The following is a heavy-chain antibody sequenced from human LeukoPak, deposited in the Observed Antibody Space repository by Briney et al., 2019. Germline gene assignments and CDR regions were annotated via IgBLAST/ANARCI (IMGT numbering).Heavy chain of an antibody. Sequence: ASVKVSCKASGYTFTGYYMHWVRQAPGQGLEWMGWINPNSGGTNYAQKFQGRVTMTRDTSISTAYMELSRLRSDDTAVYYCARDSGYGDYVDYWGQGTLVTVSS. V-gene: IGHV1-2*02. CDR2: INPNSGGT. CDR3: ARDSGYGDYVDY. D-gene: IGHD4-17*01. J-gene: IGHJ4*02. CDR1: GYTFTGYY.